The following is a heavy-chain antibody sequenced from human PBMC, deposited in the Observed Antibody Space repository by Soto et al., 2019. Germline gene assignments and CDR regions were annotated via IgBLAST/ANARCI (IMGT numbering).Heavy chain of an antibody. CDR2: INPNSGGT. J-gene: IGHJ6*02. D-gene: IGHD6-19*01. CDR1: GYTFTDYY. V-gene: IGHV1-2*02. CDR3: ARDQSPSSGWPGMDV. Sequence: VKVSCKASGYTFTDYYMHWVRQAPGQGLEWMGWINPNSGGTNYAQKFQGRVTMTRDTSISTAYMELNRLRSDDTAVYYCARDQSPSSGWPGMDVWGQGTTVTVSS.